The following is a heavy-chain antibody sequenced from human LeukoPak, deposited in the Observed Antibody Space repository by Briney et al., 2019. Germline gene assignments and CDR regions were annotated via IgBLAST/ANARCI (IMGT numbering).Heavy chain of an antibody. CDR1: GASFGNYY. V-gene: IGHV4-59*08. CDR2: IYSSGST. J-gene: IGHJ5*02. CDR3: ARQFDP. Sequence: SETLSLTCTVFGASFGNYYWSWIRQPPGKGLEWIGHIYSSGSTNYNPSLKSRLTISLDTSKNQFSLRLSSVTAADTAVYYCARQFDPWGQGILVTVSS.